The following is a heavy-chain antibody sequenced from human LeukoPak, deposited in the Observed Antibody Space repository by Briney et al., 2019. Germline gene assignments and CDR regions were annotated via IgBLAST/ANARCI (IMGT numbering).Heavy chain of an antibody. V-gene: IGHV3-23*01. D-gene: IGHD3-10*01. CDR2: ISSSGAST. Sequence: GGSLRLSCAASGFTFDDYAMHWVRQAPGKGLEWLSVISSSGASTVYADSVRGRFTISRGNSKNTLYLQMNSLRAEDTAVYYCARVEYVFGSGAYLGVFDVWGQGTMVTVSS. CDR3: ARVEYVFGSGAYLGVFDV. J-gene: IGHJ3*01. CDR1: GFTFDDYA.